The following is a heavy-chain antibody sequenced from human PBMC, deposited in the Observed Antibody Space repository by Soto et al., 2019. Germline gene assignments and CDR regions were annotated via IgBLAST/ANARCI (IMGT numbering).Heavy chain of an antibody. Sequence: GGSLRLSCSASGFTFSSYDMNWVRQAPGKGLEWVSYISSSGNTVYYADSVKGRFTISRDNAKKSLYLQMNSLRAEDTAVYYCASDYSDTSGYQHFDYWGQGTLVTVS. D-gene: IGHD3-22*01. CDR1: GFTFSSYD. CDR3: ASDYSDTSGYQHFDY. J-gene: IGHJ4*02. V-gene: IGHV3-48*03. CDR2: ISSSGNTV.